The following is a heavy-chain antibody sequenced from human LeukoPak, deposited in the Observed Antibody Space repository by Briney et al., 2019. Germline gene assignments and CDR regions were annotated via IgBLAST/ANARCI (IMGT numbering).Heavy chain of an antibody. D-gene: IGHD6-13*01. CDR1: GYTFTGYY. J-gene: IGHJ4*02. V-gene: IGHV1-2*02. CDR2: INPNSGGT. Sequence: GASVKVSCKASGYTFTGYYMHWVRQAPGQGLEWMGWINPNSGGTNYAQKFQGRVTMTRDTSISTAYMERSRLRSDDTAVYYCARVQAAAGLSNFDYWGQGTLVTVSS. CDR3: ARVQAAAGLSNFDY.